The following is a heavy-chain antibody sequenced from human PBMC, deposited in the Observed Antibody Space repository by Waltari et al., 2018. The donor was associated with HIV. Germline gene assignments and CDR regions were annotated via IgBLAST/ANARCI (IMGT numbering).Heavy chain of an antibody. CDR3: AKSMRDLRPSAFDV. J-gene: IGHJ3*01. V-gene: IGHV3-23*01. CDR2: LSGSGSTA. CDR1: GFKFRNFA. D-gene: IGHD2-8*01. Sequence: EVQLLESGGGMVPPGGSLRLSCAASGFKFRNFAMSWVRQAPGKVPDWVSALSGSGSTASYADYVKGRYTISRDFSNNTLFLQMNNLRAEDTAVYFCAKSMRDLRPSAFDVWGQGTMVAISS.